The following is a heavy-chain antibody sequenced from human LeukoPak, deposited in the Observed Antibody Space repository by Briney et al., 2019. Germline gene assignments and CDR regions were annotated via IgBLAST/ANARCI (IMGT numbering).Heavy chain of an antibody. CDR1: GFNFDNFA. J-gene: IGHJ4*02. D-gene: IGHD5-24*01. Sequence: GKSLTLSCVVSGFNFDNFAMHWVRQPLGKGLEWVAVNSHDGRTKYYADSMKGRITISRDNSKNTLFLQMNNLRSEDTAVYFCARPSPPGDGYNPPDHWGQGTLVTVSS. CDR2: NSHDGRTK. V-gene: IGHV3-30*04. CDR3: ARPSPPGDGYNPPDH.